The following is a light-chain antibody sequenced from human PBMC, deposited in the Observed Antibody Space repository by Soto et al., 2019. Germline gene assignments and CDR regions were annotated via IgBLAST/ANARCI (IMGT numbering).Light chain of an antibody. CDR1: QSISSW. V-gene: IGKV1-5*01. Sequence: DLPMTQSPSTLSASVGDRVTITCRASQSISSWLAWYQQKPGKAPELLIYDASSLESGVPSRFSGSGSRTEFTLTISSLQPDDFATYYCQQYNSYWTFGQGTKVEIK. J-gene: IGKJ1*01. CDR3: QQYNSYWT. CDR2: DAS.